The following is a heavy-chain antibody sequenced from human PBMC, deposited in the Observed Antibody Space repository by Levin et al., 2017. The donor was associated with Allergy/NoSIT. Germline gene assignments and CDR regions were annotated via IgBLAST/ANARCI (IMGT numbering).Heavy chain of an antibody. CDR3: ARGSIGYCSSTSCSGLDP. CDR2: IYYSGST. Sequence: SETLSLTCTVSGGSISSGGYYWSWIRQHPGKGLEWIGYIYYSGSTYYNPSLKSRVTISVDTSKNQFSLKLSSVTAADTAVYYCARGSIGYCSSTSCSGLDPWGQGTLVTVSS. J-gene: IGHJ5*02. CDR1: GGSISSGGYY. V-gene: IGHV4-31*03. D-gene: IGHD2-2*01.